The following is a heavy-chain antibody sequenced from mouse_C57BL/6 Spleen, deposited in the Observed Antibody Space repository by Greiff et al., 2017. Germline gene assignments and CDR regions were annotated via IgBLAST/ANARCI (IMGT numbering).Heavy chain of an antibody. J-gene: IGHJ1*03. CDR2: IYPGSGST. CDR3: ARRNYYGSSYYWYFDV. D-gene: IGHD1-1*01. Sequence: QVQLKQPGAELVKPGASVKMSCKASGYTFTSYWITWVKQRPGQGLEWIGDIYPGSGSTNYNEKFKSKATLTVDTSSSTAYMQLSSLTSEDSAVYYCARRNYYGSSYYWYFDVWGTGTTVTVSS. CDR1: GYTFTSYW. V-gene: IGHV1-55*01.